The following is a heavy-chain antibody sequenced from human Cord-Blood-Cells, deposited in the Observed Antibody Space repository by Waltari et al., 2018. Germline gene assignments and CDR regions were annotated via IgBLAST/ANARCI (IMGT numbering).Heavy chain of an antibody. D-gene: IGHD3-10*01. J-gene: IGHJ4*02. V-gene: IGHV1-2*02. CDR3: AREVTITMVRGVNPFDY. Sequence: QVQLVQSGAEVKKPGASVKVSCKASGYTFTGYYMHWVRQAPRQGLEWMGWINPNSGGTNYAQKFQGRVTMTRDTSISTAYMELSRLRSDDTAVYYCAREVTITMVRGVNPFDYWGQGTLVTVSS. CDR2: INPNSGGT. CDR1: GYTFTGYY.